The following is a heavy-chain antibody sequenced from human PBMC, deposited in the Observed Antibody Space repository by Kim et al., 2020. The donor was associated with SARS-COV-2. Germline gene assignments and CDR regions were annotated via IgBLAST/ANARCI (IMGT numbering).Heavy chain of an antibody. CDR1: GYNFSSYW. D-gene: IGHD6-13*01. CDR2: NYPGDSDT. CDR3: ARRGSVRGSSWSKSYFDY. Sequence: GESLKISCQGSGYNFSSYWIGWVRQMPGKGLEWMGINYPGDSDTRYSPSFQGQDTVSADKSITTAYLQWSSLTASDTAMYYCARRGSVRGSSWSKSYFDYWGQGTLVTVSS. J-gene: IGHJ4*02. V-gene: IGHV5-51*01.